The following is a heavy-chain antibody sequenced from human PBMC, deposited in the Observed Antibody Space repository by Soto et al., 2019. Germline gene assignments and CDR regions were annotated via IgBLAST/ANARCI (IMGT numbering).Heavy chain of an antibody. Sequence: TSETLSLTCTVSGGSISSYYLSWIRQPPGKGLEWIGYIYYSGSTNYNPSLKSRVTISVDTSKNQFSLKLSSVTAADTAVYYCARRWGAAFDYWGQGTLVTVSS. J-gene: IGHJ4*02. V-gene: IGHV4-59*08. D-gene: IGHD1-26*01. CDR3: ARRWGAAFDY. CDR2: IYYSGST. CDR1: GGSISSYY.